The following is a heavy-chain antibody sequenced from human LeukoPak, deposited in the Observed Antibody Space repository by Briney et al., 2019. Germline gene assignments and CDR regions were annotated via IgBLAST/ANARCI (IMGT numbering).Heavy chain of an antibody. CDR3: PPCKLTQTSTTPNGP. V-gene: IGHV1-69*01. J-gene: IGHJ4*01. D-gene: IGHD1-14*01. Sequence: SVKVSCKASGGTFSSYAISWVRQGPGQGLEWMGGIIPIFGTANYAQKFQGRVTITAYESTSTAYMELRSLRSETKPGNYGPPCKLTQTSTTPNGPWGQETLVTVSS. CDR2: IIPIFGTA. CDR1: GGTFSSYA.